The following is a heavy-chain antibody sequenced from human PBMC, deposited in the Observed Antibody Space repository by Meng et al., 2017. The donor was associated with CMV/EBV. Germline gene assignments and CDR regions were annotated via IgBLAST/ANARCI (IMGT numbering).Heavy chain of an antibody. CDR2: ISYDGSNK. Sequence: CAAAGFTFSRYAMHWVRQAPGKGLEWVAVISYDGSNKYYADSVKGRFTISRDNSKNTLYLQMNSLRAEDTAVYYCARGISKRDWFDPWGQGTLVTVSS. V-gene: IGHV3-30-3*01. J-gene: IGHJ5*02. D-gene: IGHD6-13*01. CDR1: GFTFSRYA. CDR3: ARGISKRDWFDP.